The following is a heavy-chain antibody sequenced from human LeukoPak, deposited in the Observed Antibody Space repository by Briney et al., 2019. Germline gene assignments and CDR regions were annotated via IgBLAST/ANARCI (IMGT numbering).Heavy chain of an antibody. D-gene: IGHD3-10*01. CDR1: GFTFSSYA. CDR3: GRGPRDYYGSGSSLLLLDP. V-gene: IGHV3-23*01. J-gene: IGHJ5*02. Sequence: GGSLRLSCAASGFTFSSYAMHWVRQAPGKGLEWVSAISGSGGSTYYADSVKGRFTISRDNSKNTLYLQMNSLRAEDTAVYYCGRGPRDYYGSGSSLLLLDPWGQGTLVTVSS. CDR2: ISGSGGST.